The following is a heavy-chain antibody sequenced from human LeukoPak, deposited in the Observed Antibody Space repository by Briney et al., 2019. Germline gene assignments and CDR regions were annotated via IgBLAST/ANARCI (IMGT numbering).Heavy chain of an antibody. CDR1: GGSISSYY. V-gene: IGHV4-59*01. J-gene: IGHJ4*02. D-gene: IGHD3-22*01. CDR3: ARVGDNYDRSGYYFDY. CDR2: IYYSGST. Sequence: PSETLSLTCIVSGGSISSYYWTWVRQPPGKGLEGIGYIYYSGSTNYNPSLTSRVTISVDTSKNQFSLNLSSVTAADTAVYYCARVGDNYDRSGYYFDYWGQGTLVTVSS.